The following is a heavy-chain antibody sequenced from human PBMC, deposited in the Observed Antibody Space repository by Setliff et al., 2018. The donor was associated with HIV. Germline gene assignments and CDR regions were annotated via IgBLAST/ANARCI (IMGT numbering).Heavy chain of an antibody. D-gene: IGHD1-1*01. CDR1: GGSISSYY. V-gene: IGHV4-4*07. CDR2: IYTSGST. Sequence: KTSETLSLTCTVSGGSISSYYWSWIRQPAGKGLEWVGRIYTSGSTNYNPSLKSRVTMSVDTSKNQFSLKLNAVTAADTAVYYCARRPPLTTGREYYFDFWDQGTLVTVSS. J-gene: IGHJ4*02. CDR3: ARRPPLTTGREYYFDF.